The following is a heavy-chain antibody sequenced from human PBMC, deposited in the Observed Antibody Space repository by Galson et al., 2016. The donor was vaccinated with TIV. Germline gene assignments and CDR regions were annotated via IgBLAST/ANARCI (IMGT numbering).Heavy chain of an antibody. Sequence: SVKVSCKASGGSFSSYVISWVRQAPGQGLEWMGGIIPLFSTANYAQKFQGRVTITADESTSTAYMELSSLRSEDTAIYYCAKDRNTAMDTYYWYYGMDVWSQGTTVTVSS. D-gene: IGHD5-18*01. J-gene: IGHJ6*02. CDR3: AKDRNTAMDTYYWYYGMDV. V-gene: IGHV1-69*13. CDR1: GGSFSSYV. CDR2: IIPLFSTA.